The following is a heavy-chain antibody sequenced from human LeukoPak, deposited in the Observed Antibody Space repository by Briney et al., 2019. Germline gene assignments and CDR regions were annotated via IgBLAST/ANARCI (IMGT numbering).Heavy chain of an antibody. J-gene: IGHJ6*03. CDR1: GYSFTSYW. V-gene: IGHV5-51*01. CDR3: ARPGIPGYSGSWSSHMDV. D-gene: IGHD6-13*01. Sequence: GESLKISCKGSGYSFTSYWIGWVRQMPGKGLEWMGIIYPGDSDTRYSPSFQGQVTISADKSISTAYLQWSSLKASDTAMYYCARPGIPGYSGSWSSHMDVWGKGTTVTVSS. CDR2: IYPGDSDT.